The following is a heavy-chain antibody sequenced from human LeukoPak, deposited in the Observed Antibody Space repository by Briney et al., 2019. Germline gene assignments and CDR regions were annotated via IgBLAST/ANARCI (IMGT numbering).Heavy chain of an antibody. J-gene: IGHJ4*02. D-gene: IGHD1-1*01. V-gene: IGHV3-23*01. Sequence: GGPLRLSCAASGFTFSSYGMHWVRQAPGKGLEWVSAISGSGGSTYYADSVKGRFSVSRDNSKNTLYLQMNSLRAEDTAVYYCAKEKQLEPFDCWGQGTLVTVSS. CDR2: ISGSGGST. CDR3: AKEKQLEPFDC. CDR1: GFTFSSYG.